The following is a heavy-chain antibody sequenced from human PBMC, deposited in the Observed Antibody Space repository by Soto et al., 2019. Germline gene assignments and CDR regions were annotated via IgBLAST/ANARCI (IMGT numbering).Heavy chain of an antibody. V-gene: IGHV5-51*01. CDR3: ASLRYSSSWSG. Sequence: GASLKISCKDCGYSFTSYCIAWVRQTPGKGLEWMGIIYPGDSNTRYSPSFQGQVTISADKSITTAYLQWSSLKASDSAMYYCASLRYSSSWSGWGQGTLVTVSS. J-gene: IGHJ4*02. D-gene: IGHD6-13*01. CDR1: GYSFTSYC. CDR2: IYPGDSNT.